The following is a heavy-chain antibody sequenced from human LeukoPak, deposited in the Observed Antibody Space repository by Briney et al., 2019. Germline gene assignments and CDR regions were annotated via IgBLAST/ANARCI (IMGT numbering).Heavy chain of an antibody. CDR1: GFTFSSYA. CDR2: ISGSGGST. CDR3: ATDQPFAISNSDY. J-gene: IGHJ4*02. D-gene: IGHD2/OR15-2a*01. V-gene: IGHV3-23*01. Sequence: PGGSLRLSCAASGFTFSSYAKSWGRQAPGKGLELVSHISGSGGSTYYADSVKGRFTTSKDNSTHTLYLQMTTLRAEDTAVYSCATDQPFAISNSDYWGQGTLVTVSS.